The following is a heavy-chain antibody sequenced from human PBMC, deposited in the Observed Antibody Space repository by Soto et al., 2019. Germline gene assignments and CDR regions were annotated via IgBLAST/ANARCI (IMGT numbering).Heavy chain of an antibody. Sequence: QLQLQESGPGLVKPSETLSLTCTVSGGSISSSSYYWGWIRQPPGKGLEWIGSIYYSGSTYYNPSLKSRVTISVDTSKNQFSLKLSSVTAADTAVYYCRAFTRNRGYFDLWGRGTLVTVSS. CDR3: RAFTRNRGYFDL. D-gene: IGHD1-1*01. J-gene: IGHJ2*01. CDR1: GGSISSSSYY. CDR2: IYYSGST. V-gene: IGHV4-39*01.